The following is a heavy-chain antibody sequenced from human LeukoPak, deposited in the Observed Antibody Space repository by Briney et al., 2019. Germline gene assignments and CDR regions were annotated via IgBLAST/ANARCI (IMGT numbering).Heavy chain of an antibody. J-gene: IGHJ6*02. Sequence: SETLSLTCTVSGGSISSSSYYWGWIRQPPGKGLEWIGSIYYSGSTYYNPSLKSRVTISVDTSNNQFSLKLSSVTAADTAVYYCARASYGDPQHSYYYGMDVWGQGTTVTVSS. CDR1: GGSISSSSYY. V-gene: IGHV4-39*07. CDR2: IYYSGST. D-gene: IGHD4-17*01. CDR3: ARASYGDPQHSYYYGMDV.